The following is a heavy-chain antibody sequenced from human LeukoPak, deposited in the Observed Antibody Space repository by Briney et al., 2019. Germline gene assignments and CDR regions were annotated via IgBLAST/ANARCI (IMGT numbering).Heavy chain of an antibody. Sequence: GGSLRLSCAASGFTFSNYGMHWVRQAPGRGLEWVAVISYDGSDKYYADSVKGRFTISRDNSKNTLYLQVNSLRAEDTAVYFRAKDGDTAMITLFDYWGQGTLVTVSS. CDR1: GFTFSNYG. J-gene: IGHJ4*02. V-gene: IGHV3-30*18. D-gene: IGHD5-18*01. CDR3: AKDGDTAMITLFDY. CDR2: ISYDGSDK.